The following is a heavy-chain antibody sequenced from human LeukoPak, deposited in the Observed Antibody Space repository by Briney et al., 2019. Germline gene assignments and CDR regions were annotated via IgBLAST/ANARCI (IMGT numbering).Heavy chain of an antibody. CDR1: GGTFSSYA. CDR3: ARAASTGTFDYYYYYMDV. Sequence: SVKVSCKASGGTFSSYAISWVRQAPGQGLEWMGGFIPIFGTANYAQKFQGRVTITTDESTSTAYMELSSLRSEDTAVYYCARAASTGTFDYYYYYMDVWGKGTTVTVSS. D-gene: IGHD1-1*01. V-gene: IGHV1-69*05. CDR2: FIPIFGTA. J-gene: IGHJ6*03.